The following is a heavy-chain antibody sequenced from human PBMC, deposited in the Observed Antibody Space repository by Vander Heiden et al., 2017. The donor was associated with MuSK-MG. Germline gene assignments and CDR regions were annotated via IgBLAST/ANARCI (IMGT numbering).Heavy chain of an antibody. CDR3: ARTILSTRGGEYYFDS. D-gene: IGHD5-12*01. Sequence: VQLVPSGAEVKKPGESLKISCQGSGYSFTIYWIAWVRQIPGKGLEWMGIIYPTDSDTRYSPSFQGQVTISADKSISTTYLQWSTLEASDTAMYYCARTILSTRGGEYYFDSWGQGTLVTVSS. CDR2: IYPTDSDT. CDR1: GYSFTIYW. J-gene: IGHJ4*02. V-gene: IGHV5-51*01.